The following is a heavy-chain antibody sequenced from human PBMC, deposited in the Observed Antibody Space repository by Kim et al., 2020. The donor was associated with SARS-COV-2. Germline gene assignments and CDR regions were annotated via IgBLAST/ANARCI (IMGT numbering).Heavy chain of an antibody. J-gene: IGHJ6*02. CDR3: ARGSQDFYFMDV. V-gene: IGHV4-59*01. CDR1: GGSISSYY. D-gene: IGHD3-3*01. Sequence: SETLSLTCTVSGGSISSYYWSWIRQPPGKGLEWIGYIYYSGSTNYNPSLKSRVTISVDTSKNQFSLKLSSVTAADTAVYYCARGSQDFYFMDVWGQGTTV. CDR2: IYYSGST.